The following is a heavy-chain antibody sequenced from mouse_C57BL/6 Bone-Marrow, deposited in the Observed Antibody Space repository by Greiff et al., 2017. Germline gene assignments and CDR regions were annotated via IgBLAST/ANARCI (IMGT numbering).Heavy chain of an antibody. Sequence: EVMLVESGGGLVQPGGSMKLSCVASGFTFSNYWMNWVRQSPEKGLEWVAQIRLKSDNYATHYAESVKGRFTISREDSKSSVYLQMNNLRAEDTGIYYCTVDTTVVHWYFDVWGTGTTVTVSS. V-gene: IGHV6-3*01. CDR2: IRLKSDNYAT. CDR1: GFTFSNYW. J-gene: IGHJ1*03. D-gene: IGHD1-1*01. CDR3: TVDTTVVHWYFDV.